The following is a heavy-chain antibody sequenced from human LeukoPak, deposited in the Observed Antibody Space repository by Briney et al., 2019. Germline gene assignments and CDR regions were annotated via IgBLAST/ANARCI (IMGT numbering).Heavy chain of an antibody. J-gene: IGHJ4*02. Sequence: YTFTXYGISWVGQAPGQGVEGMGWISAYNGNTNYAQKLQGRVTMTTDTSTSTAYMEVRSLRYDDTAVYYCARAGYXSSTSCPPFDYWGQGTLVTVSS. CDR1: YTFTXYG. CDR2: ISAYNGNT. V-gene: IGHV1-18*01. CDR3: ARAGYXSSTSCPPFDY. D-gene: IGHD2-2*01.